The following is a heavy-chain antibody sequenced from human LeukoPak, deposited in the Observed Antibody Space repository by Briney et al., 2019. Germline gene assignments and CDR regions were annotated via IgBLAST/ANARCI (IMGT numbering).Heavy chain of an antibody. D-gene: IGHD3-10*01. CDR2: ISGSGGTT. V-gene: IGHV3-23*01. CDR3: AKAGPVVRGFIGYY. J-gene: IGHJ4*02. CDR1: GFTFSIYA. Sequence: GGSLRLSCAASGFTFSIYAMSWVRQAPGKGLEWVSAISGSGGTTHYADSVKGRFTISRDNSKNTLYLQLNSVRAEDTGIYYCAKAGPVVRGFIGYYWGQGTLVTVSS.